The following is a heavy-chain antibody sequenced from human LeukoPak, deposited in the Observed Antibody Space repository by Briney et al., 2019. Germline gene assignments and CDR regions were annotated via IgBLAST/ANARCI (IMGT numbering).Heavy chain of an antibody. V-gene: IGHV5-51*01. D-gene: IGHD3-10*01. J-gene: IGHJ4*02. CDR2: IYPGDSDT. Sequence: PGESLKISCKGSGYSFTSYWIGWVRQMPGKGLEWMGIIYPGDSDTRYSPSFQGQVTISADKSISTAYLQWSSLKASDTAMYYCARQRGYGSGSYYSGPFDYWGQGTLVTVSS. CDR3: ARQRGYGSGSYYSGPFDY. CDR1: GYSFTSYW.